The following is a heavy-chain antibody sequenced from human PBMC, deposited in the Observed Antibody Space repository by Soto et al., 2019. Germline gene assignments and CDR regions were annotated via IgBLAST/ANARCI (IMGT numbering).Heavy chain of an antibody. Sequence: QVQLVQSGAEVKKPGASVKVSCKASGYTFTSYGISWVRQAPGQGLEWMGWISAYNGNTKHAQKLQGRVTMATDTSLTKSLTKRRAPRPHETSVYYWARVTATAGTLDYWGQGTLVTFSS. CDR2: ISAYNGNT. V-gene: IGHV1-18*01. J-gene: IGHJ4*02. D-gene: IGHD6-13*01. CDR3: ARVTATAGTLDY. CDR1: GYTFTSYG.